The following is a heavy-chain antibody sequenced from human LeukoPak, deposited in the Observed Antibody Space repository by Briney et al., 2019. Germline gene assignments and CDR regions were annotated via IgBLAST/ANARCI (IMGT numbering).Heavy chain of an antibody. CDR3: ARDPVYDLLTSRDY. D-gene: IGHD3-9*01. V-gene: IGHV4-59*01. J-gene: IGHJ4*02. Sequence: PSETLSLTCTVSGGSISSYYWSWIRQPPGKGLEWIGYIYDSGSTNYNPSLKSRVTISVDTSKNQFSLKLSSVTAADTAVYYCARDPVYDLLTSRDYWGQGTLVTVSS. CDR1: GGSISSYY. CDR2: IYDSGST.